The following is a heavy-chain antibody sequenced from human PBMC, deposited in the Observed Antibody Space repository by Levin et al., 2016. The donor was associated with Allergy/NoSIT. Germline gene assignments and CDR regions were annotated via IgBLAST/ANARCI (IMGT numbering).Heavy chain of an antibody. Sequence: VRQAPGKGLEWVSYISSSSRSIYSADSVKGRFTISRDNAKNSLYLQMNSLRADDTAVYYCARVSMDVWGQGTTVTVSS. J-gene: IGHJ6*02. V-gene: IGHV3-48*01. CDR2: ISSSSRSI. CDR3: ARVSMDV.